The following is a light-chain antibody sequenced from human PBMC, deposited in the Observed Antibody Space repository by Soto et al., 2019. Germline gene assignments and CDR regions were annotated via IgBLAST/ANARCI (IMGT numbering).Light chain of an antibody. CDR3: QKYNSATWT. CDR2: AAS. Sequence: DIQMTQSPSSLSASVGDRVTITCRASQGISNYLAWYQQKPWKVPKLLIYAASTLQSGVPSRFSGSGSGTDFTITICRLQPEDVATYYCQKYNSATWTFGQGTKVEMK. J-gene: IGKJ1*01. V-gene: IGKV1-27*01. CDR1: QGISNY.